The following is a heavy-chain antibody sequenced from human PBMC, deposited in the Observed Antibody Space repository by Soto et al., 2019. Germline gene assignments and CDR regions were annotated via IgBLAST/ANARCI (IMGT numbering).Heavy chain of an antibody. J-gene: IGHJ3*02. CDR3: ARRRGGDLIVVVPAAMDAFDI. CDR1: GYSFTSYW. Sequence: GESLKISCKGSGYSFTSYWIGWVRQMPGKGLEWMGIIYPGDSDTRYSPSFQGQVTISADRSISTAYLQWSSLKASDTAMYYCARRRGGDLIVVVPAAMDAFDIWGQGTMVTVSS. V-gene: IGHV5-51*01. CDR2: IYPGDSDT. D-gene: IGHD2-2*01.